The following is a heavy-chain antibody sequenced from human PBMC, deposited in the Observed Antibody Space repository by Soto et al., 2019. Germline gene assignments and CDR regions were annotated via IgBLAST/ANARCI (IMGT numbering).Heavy chain of an antibody. J-gene: IGHJ6*02. V-gene: IGHV1-2*02. CDR3: ARVHQPRYYDILTGYSTYYYYYGMDV. Sequence: ALVKVSCKASGYTLTGDHMHWVRQAPGQGLERMGWINPNSGGTNYAQKFQGRVTMTRDTSISTAYMELSRLRSDDTAVYSCARVHQPRYYDILTGYSTYYYYYGMDVWGQGTTVTV. CDR1: GYTLTGDH. D-gene: IGHD3-9*01. CDR2: INPNSGGT.